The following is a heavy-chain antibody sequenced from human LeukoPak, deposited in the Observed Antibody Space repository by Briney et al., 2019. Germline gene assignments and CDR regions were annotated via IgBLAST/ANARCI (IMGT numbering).Heavy chain of an antibody. Sequence: GGSLRLSCAASGFTFSSYAMSWVRQAPGKGLEWVSAISGSGGSTYYADSVKGRFTISRDNSKNMLYLQMNSLRAEDTAVYYCAKAGSSGWSNWFDPWGQGTLVTVSS. J-gene: IGHJ5*02. V-gene: IGHV3-23*01. CDR3: AKAGSSGWSNWFDP. CDR1: GFTFSSYA. CDR2: ISGSGGST. D-gene: IGHD6-19*01.